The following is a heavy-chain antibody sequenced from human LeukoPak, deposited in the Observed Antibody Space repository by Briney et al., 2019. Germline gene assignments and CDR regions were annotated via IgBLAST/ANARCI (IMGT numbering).Heavy chain of an antibody. CDR3: AKDIAHDYGFDY. CDR1: GFSFTNYG. J-gene: IGHJ4*02. CDR2: ISWNSGSI. D-gene: IGHD4-17*01. Sequence: GGSLRLSCAASGFSFTNYGMHWVRQAPGKGLEWVSGISWNSGSIGYADSVKGRFTISRDSAKSSLYLQMNSLRAEDTALYYCAKDIAHDYGFDYWGQGILVTVSS. V-gene: IGHV3-9*01.